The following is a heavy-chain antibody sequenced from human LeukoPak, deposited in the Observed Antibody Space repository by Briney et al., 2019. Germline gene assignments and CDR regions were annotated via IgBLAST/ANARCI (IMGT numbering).Heavy chain of an antibody. D-gene: IGHD5-12*01. CDR1: GFTFSSYA. Sequence: PGGSLRLSCAASGFTFSSYAMSWVRQAPGKGLEWVSAISGSGGSTYYADSVKGRFTISRDNSKNTLYLQMNSLRAEDTAVYFCAKDGTGYDYFDYWGRGTLVTVSS. V-gene: IGHV3-23*01. J-gene: IGHJ4*02. CDR3: AKDGTGYDYFDY. CDR2: ISGSGGST.